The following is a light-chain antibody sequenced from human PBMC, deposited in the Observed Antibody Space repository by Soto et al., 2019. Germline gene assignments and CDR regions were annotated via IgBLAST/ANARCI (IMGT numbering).Light chain of an antibody. Sequence: EIVMTQSPDTLSVSPGERATLSCRASQSVSSNLAWYQQKPGQAPRLLIYGASTRATGIPARFSGSGSGTENTLTIRSLQSEDFAVYDCQQYNNWPTWTCGQGTKVEIK. CDR1: QSVSSN. CDR2: GAS. J-gene: IGKJ1*01. V-gene: IGKV3-15*01. CDR3: QQYNNWPTWT.